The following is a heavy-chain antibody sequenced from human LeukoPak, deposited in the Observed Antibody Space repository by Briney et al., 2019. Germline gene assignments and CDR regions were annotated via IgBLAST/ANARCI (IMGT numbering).Heavy chain of an antibody. CDR1: GGSISSYY. CDR2: IYTSGST. Sequence: SETLSLTCTVSGGSISSYYWSWIRQPAGKGLEWIGRIYTSGSTNYNPSLKSRVTMSVDTSKNQFSLKLSSVTAADTAVYYCASGGYRSGGSCYPRYYGMDVWGQGTTVTVSS. J-gene: IGHJ6*02. V-gene: IGHV4-4*07. D-gene: IGHD2-15*01. CDR3: ASGGYRSGGSCYPRYYGMDV.